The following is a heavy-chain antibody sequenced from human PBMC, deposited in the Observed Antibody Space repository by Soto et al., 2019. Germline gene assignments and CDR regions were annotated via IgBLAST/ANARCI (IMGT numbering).Heavy chain of an antibody. D-gene: IGHD5-12*01. CDR1: GFTFSSYA. CDR3: AKEYSGYDHFDY. J-gene: IGHJ4*02. CDR2: ISGSGGST. Sequence: GGSLRLSCSVSGFTFSSYAMSWVRQAPGKGLEWVSGISGSGGSTDYADSVKGRFTISRDNSKNTLYLQMNSLRAEDTAVYYCAKEYSGYDHFDYWGQGTLVTVSS. V-gene: IGHV3-23*01.